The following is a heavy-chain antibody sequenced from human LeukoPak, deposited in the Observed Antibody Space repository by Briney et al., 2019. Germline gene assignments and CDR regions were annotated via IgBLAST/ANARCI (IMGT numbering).Heavy chain of an antibody. D-gene: IGHD3-3*01. CDR2: ISYDGSNK. V-gene: IGHV3-30*03. CDR3: ARERERFLNL. Sequence: GGSLRLSCAGSGFIFSSYSMNWVRQAPGKGLEWVAVISYDGSNKYYADSVKGRFTISRDNSKNTLYLEMNSLRAEDTAVYYCARERERFLNLWGQGTLVTVSS. CDR1: GFIFSSYS. J-gene: IGHJ5*02.